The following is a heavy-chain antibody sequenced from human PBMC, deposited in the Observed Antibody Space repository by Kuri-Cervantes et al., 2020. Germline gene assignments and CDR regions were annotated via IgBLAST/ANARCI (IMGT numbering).Heavy chain of an antibody. D-gene: IGHD2-2*01. CDR2: ISSSSSTI. V-gene: IGHV3-48*02. CDR3: ARDVVVVVPAAEVVWYYFDY. Sequence: LSLTCAASGFTVSSNYMSWVRQAPGKGLEWVSYISSSSSTIYYADSVKGRFTISRDNAKNSLYLQMNSLRDEDTAVYYCARDVVVVVPAAEVVWYYFDYWGQGTLVTVSS. CDR1: GFTVSSNY. J-gene: IGHJ4*02.